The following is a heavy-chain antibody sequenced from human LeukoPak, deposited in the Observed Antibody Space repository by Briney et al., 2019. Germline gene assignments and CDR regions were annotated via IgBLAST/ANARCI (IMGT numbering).Heavy chain of an antibody. CDR2: IYHSGST. V-gene: IGHV4-30-2*01. D-gene: IGHD3-22*01. Sequence: SETLSLTCAVSGGSISGGGYSWSWIRQPPGKGLEWIGYIYHSGSTYYNPSLKSRVTIPVDRSKNQFSLKLSSVTAADTAVYYCARQTVSSGYYTLFDYWGQGTLVTVSS. CDR1: GGSISGGGYS. J-gene: IGHJ4*02. CDR3: ARQTVSSGYYTLFDY.